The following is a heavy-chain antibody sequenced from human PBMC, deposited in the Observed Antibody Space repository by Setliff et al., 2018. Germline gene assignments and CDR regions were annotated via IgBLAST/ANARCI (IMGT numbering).Heavy chain of an antibody. V-gene: IGHV4-4*07. CDR2: TSTGGGS. CDR1: RASVTSYY. CDR3: ARGGVLGPNTRWFDP. Sequence: SETLSLTCTVSRASVTSYYWNWTRQPAGKGLEWIGRTSTGGGSNYNPSLKSRVIMSVDPSRNQFSLRLNSVTAADTAIYYCARGGVLGPNTRWFDPWGQGILVTVSS. D-gene: IGHD1-26*01. J-gene: IGHJ5*02.